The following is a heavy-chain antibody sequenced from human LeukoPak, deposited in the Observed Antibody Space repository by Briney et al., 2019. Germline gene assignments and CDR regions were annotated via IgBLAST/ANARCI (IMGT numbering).Heavy chain of an antibody. V-gene: IGHV3-23*01. CDR3: AKDFVPRGGSYFPGFGY. D-gene: IGHD1-26*01. CDR1: GFTFSSYA. CDR2: ISNSGDRT. J-gene: IGHJ4*02. Sequence: GGFLRLSCAASGFTFSSYAMNWVRQAPGKGLEWVSTISNSGDRTYYADSVKGRFTISRDNSKNTLYLQMNSLRTEDTAVYYCAKDFVPRGGSYFPGFGYWGQGTLVIVSS.